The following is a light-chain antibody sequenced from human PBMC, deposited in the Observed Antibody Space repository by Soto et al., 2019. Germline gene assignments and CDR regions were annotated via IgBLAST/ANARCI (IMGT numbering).Light chain of an antibody. CDR3: CSNAGNVEV. CDR2: DVT. V-gene: IGLV2-11*01. CDR1: SSDVGGYNY. Sequence: QSALTQPPSVSGSPGQSVTISCTGTSSDVGGYNYVAWYQQHPGKAPKIIIYDVTERPSGVPDRFSGSKSGNTASLTISGLQAEDEADYSCCSNAGNVEVFGTGTKVTVL. J-gene: IGLJ1*01.